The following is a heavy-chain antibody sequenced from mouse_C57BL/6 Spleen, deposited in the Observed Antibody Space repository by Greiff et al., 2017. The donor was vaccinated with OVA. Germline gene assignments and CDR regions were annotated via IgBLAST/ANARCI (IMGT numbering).Heavy chain of an antibody. CDR3: ARYYDYDVGAMDY. V-gene: IGHV7-3*01. D-gene: IGHD2-4*01. CDR2: IRNKANGYTT. J-gene: IGHJ4*01. CDR1: GFTFTDYY. Sequence: EVKLMESGGGLVQPGGSLSLSCAASGFTFTDYYMSWVRQPPGKALEWLGFIRNKANGYTTEYSASVKGRFTISRDNSQSILYLQMNALRAEDSATYYCARYYDYDVGAMDYWGQGTSVTVSS.